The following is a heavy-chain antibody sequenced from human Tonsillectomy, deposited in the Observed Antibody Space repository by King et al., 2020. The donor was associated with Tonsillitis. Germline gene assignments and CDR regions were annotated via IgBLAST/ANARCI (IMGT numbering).Heavy chain of an antibody. V-gene: IGHV4-34*01. CDR2: TNHSGST. D-gene: IGHD3-10*01. CDR1: GGSFSDYY. Sequence: VQLPQWGAGLLKPSETLSLTCAVYGGSFSDYYWSWIRQPPGKGLEWIGETNHSGSTNYNPSLKSRVTISVDTSKNQFSLKVSSVTAADTAVYYCAGISEGHYHGTCAHNDSNCFDPWGQGALVTVSS. J-gene: IGHJ5*02. CDR3: AGISEGHYHGTCAHNDSNCFDP.